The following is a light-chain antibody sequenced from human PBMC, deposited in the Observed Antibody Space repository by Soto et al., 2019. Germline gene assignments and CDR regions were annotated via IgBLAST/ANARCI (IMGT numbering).Light chain of an antibody. V-gene: IGLV1-44*01. Sequence: QSILTQSPSASGTPGQRVSISCSGSTSNIGTTTVSWYQHVPGTAPKLLIYSNDQRPSAVPGRFSGSKSGTSASLAISGLLSEDEADYYCATWDDSLNVVFGGGTQLTVL. CDR2: SND. J-gene: IGLJ2*01. CDR1: TSNIGTTT. CDR3: ATWDDSLNVV.